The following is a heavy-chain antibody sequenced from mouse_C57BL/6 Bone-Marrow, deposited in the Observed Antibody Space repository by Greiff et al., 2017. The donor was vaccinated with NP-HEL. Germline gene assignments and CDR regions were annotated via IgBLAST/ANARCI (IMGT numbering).Heavy chain of an antibody. Sequence: VQLQESGPELVKPGASVKLSCKASGYTFTSYDINWVKQRPGQGLEWIGWIYPRDGSTKYNEKLKGKAPLTVDTSSSTAYMELHSLTSEDSAVYFCASSPHYYGSSYCYFDVWGTGTTVTVSS. D-gene: IGHD1-1*01. CDR1: GYTFTSYD. J-gene: IGHJ1*03. CDR2: IYPRDGST. V-gene: IGHV1-85*01. CDR3: ASSPHYYGSSYCYFDV.